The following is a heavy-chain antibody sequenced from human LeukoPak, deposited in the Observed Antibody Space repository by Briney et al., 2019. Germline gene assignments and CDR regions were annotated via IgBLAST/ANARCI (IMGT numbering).Heavy chain of an antibody. V-gene: IGHV1-18*01. Sequence: GASVKVSCKASGYTFTSYGISWVRQAPGQGLEWMGWISAYNGNTNYAQKLQGRVTMTTDTSTSTAYMELRSLRSDDTAVYYCARDLNPYYGSGSYSYWGQGTLVTVSS. J-gene: IGHJ4*02. CDR2: ISAYNGNT. D-gene: IGHD3-10*01. CDR1: GYTFTSYG. CDR3: ARDLNPYYGSGSYSY.